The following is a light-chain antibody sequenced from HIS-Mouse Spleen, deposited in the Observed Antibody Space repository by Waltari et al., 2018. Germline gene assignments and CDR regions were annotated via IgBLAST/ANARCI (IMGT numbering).Light chain of an antibody. Sequence: QYALTQPASVSGSPGQSITISCTGTSSDVGSYNLVSWYQQHPGKAPNLMIYEGSKRPSGVSNRFSGSKSGNTASLTISGLQAEDEADYYCCSYAGSSTFVVFGGGTKLTVL. CDR3: CSYAGSSTFVV. CDR2: EGS. J-gene: IGLJ2*01. V-gene: IGLV2-23*03. CDR1: SSDVGSYNL.